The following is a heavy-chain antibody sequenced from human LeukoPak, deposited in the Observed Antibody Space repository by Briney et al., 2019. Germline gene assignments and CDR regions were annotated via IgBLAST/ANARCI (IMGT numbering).Heavy chain of an antibody. CDR1: GFTFSSYS. V-gene: IGHV3-21*01. CDR2: ISSSSSYI. Sequence: GGSLRLSCAASGFTFSSYSMNWVRQAPGKGLEWVSSISSSSSYIYYADSVKGRFTISRDNAKNSLYLQMNSLRAEDTAVYYCARALPKGYCSSTSCYTLDYWGQGTLVTVSS. CDR3: ARALPKGYCSSTSCYTLDY. D-gene: IGHD2-2*02. J-gene: IGHJ4*02.